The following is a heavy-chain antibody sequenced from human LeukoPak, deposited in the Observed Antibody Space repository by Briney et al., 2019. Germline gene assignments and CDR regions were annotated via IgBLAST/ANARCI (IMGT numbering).Heavy chain of an antibody. Sequence: PGGSLRLSCAASGFTVSSNYMSWVRQAPGKRLEWVSVIYSGGSTYYADSVKGRFTTSRDNSKNTLYLQMNSLRAEDTAVYYCARAISSGWSFDYWGQGTLVTVSS. J-gene: IGHJ4*02. CDR1: GFTVSSNY. CDR2: IYSGGST. V-gene: IGHV3-66*02. CDR3: ARAISSGWSFDY. D-gene: IGHD6-19*01.